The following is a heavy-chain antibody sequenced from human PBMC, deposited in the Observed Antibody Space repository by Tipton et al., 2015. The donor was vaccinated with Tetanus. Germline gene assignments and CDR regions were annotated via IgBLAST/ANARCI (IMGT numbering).Heavy chain of an antibody. V-gene: IGHV4-59*13. CDR3: ARSEQQLVRGYSSYYYMDG. Sequence: GLVKPSETLSLTCNVSGGSITSYYWSWIRQRPGRGLEWVGYVHYTGKDNYSPSLRSRVNLSVDTSKNQFSLKMNSVTAADTAVYYCARSEQQLVRGYSSYYYMDGWGKGTTVTVSS. CDR2: VHYTGKD. D-gene: IGHD6-13*01. J-gene: IGHJ6*03. CDR1: GGSITSYY.